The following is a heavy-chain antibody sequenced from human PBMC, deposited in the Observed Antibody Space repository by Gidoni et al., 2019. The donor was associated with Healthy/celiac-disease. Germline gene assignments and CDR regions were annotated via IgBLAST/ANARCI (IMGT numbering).Heavy chain of an antibody. CDR1: GGSISSSSYY. J-gene: IGHJ4*02. CDR3: ARAMVRGLISSGAFWY. Sequence: LQLQDSGPGLVKPSETLSLSCTGSGGSISSSSYYWGWIRQPPGKGLEWIGSIYYSGSTYSNPSLKSRVTISVDTSKNQFSLKLSSVTAADTAVYYCARAMVRGLISSGAFWYWGQGTLVTVSS. CDR2: IYYSGST. V-gene: IGHV4-39*07. D-gene: IGHD3-10*01.